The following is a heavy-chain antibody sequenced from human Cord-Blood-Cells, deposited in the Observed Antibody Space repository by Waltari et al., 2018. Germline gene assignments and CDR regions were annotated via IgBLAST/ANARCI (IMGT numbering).Heavy chain of an antibody. CDR2: IYYSGGT. J-gene: IGHJ4*02. CDR3: ARSLLLHSSGYDFDY. V-gene: IGHV4-39*01. D-gene: IGHD3-22*01. CDR1: GGSISSSSYY. Sequence: QLQLQESGPGLVKPSETLSLTCTVSGGSISSSSYYWGWIRQPPGKGLEWIGGIYYSGGTYYNPSLKSRVTMSVDTSKNQFSLKLSSVTAADTAVYYCARSLLLHSSGYDFDYWGQGTLVTVSS.